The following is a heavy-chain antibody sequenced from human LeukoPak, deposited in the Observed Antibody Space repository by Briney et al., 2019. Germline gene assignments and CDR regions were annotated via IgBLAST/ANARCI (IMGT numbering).Heavy chain of an antibody. V-gene: IGHV3-48*04. CDR1: GFTFSSYA. Sequence: GGSLRLSCAASGFTFSSYAMSWVRQAPGKGLEWVSYISTSSSTIYYADSVKGRFTISRDNAKNSLYLQMNSLRAEDTAVYYCWGWSGDFEIWGQGTMVTVSS. CDR3: WGWSGDFEI. D-gene: IGHD2-15*01. J-gene: IGHJ3*02. CDR2: ISTSSSTI.